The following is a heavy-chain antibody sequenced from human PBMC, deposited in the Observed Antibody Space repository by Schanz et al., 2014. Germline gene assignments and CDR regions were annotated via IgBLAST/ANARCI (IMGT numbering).Heavy chain of an antibody. CDR2: INPNRGET. D-gene: IGHD5-12*01. V-gene: IGHV1-2*02. J-gene: IGHJ4*02. CDR3: ARARYTGYDCSGY. CDR1: GYSFTEYF. Sequence: QVQLVQSGPAVKKPGASMKVSCLASGYSFTEYFLHWVRQAPGQGLEWMGWINPNRGETNYEQKFKGRVTLTSDTCISTAFMELSGMTSDNTATYFCARARYTGYDCSGYWGQGTLLIVSS.